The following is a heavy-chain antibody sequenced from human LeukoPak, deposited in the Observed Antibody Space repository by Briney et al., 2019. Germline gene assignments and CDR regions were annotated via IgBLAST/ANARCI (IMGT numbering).Heavy chain of an antibody. Sequence: PGGSLRLSCAASGFTFSSYAMSWVRQAPGKGLEWVSAISGSGGNTYYTDSVKGRFTISRDNSKNTLYLQMNGLIAEDTAVYYCAKGNVRRIAVAGTPFDYWGQGTLVTVSS. CDR2: ISGSGGNT. J-gene: IGHJ4*02. CDR1: GFTFSSYA. V-gene: IGHV3-23*01. D-gene: IGHD6-19*01. CDR3: AKGNVRRIAVAGTPFDY.